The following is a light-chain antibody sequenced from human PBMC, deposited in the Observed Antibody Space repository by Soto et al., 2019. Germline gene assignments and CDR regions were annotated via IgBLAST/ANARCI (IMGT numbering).Light chain of an antibody. CDR1: QSVSSSY. Sequence: EIVLTQSPGTLSLSPGERATLSCRASQSVSSSYLAWYQQKPGQAPRRLIYGASSRATGIPDRFSGSGSGSDVNLTISRLEPEDFEVYYCQQYGSSPPWTFGQGTKVDSK. J-gene: IGKJ1*01. CDR3: QQYGSSPPWT. V-gene: IGKV3-20*01. CDR2: GAS.